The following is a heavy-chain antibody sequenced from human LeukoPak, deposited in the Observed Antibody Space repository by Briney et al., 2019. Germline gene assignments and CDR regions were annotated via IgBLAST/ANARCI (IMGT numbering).Heavy chain of an antibody. CDR3: ARGCIAAADNWIHP. CDR2: IYHSGST. J-gene: IGHJ5*02. CDR1: GYSICSGYY. Sequence: SETLSLTCAVSGYSICSGYYWGWTRQPPGKGLEWIGSIYHSGSTYYNPSLKSRVTISVDTSKNQFSLKLSSVTAADTAVYYCARGCIAAADNWIHPWGQGTLVTVSS. V-gene: IGHV4-38-2*01. D-gene: IGHD6-13*01.